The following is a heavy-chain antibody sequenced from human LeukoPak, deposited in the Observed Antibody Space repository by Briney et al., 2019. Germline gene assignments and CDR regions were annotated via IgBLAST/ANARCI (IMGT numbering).Heavy chain of an antibody. Sequence: GGSLRLSCAASGFIFSNYGMHWVRQAPGKGLDWVAFIRKDGSNNYYADSVKGRFTISRDNSKNTLSLQMNSLRAEDTAVYYCAKDYSSSWYFTSGYFQHWGQGTLVTVSS. CDR3: AKDYSSSWYFTSGYFQH. V-gene: IGHV3-30*02. D-gene: IGHD6-13*01. CDR1: GFIFSNYG. CDR2: IRKDGSNN. J-gene: IGHJ1*01.